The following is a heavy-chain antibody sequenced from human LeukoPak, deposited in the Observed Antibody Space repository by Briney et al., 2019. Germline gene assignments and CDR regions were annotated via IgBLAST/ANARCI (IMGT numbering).Heavy chain of an antibody. J-gene: IGHJ4*02. Sequence: GGSLRLSCAASGFTFSSYGMHWVRQAPGKGLEWVAFIRYDGSNKYYADSVKGRFTISRDNSKNTLYLQMNSLRAEDTAVYYCXXDDWGAAMGLFDYWGQGTLVTVSS. V-gene: IGHV3-30*02. CDR3: XXDDWGAAMGLFDY. CDR2: IRYDGSNK. CDR1: GFTFSSYG. D-gene: IGHD5-18*01.